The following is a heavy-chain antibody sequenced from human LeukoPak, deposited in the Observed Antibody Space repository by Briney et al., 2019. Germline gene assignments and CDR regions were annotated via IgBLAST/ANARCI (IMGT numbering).Heavy chain of an antibody. CDR2: IYPGGST. Sequence: PGGSLRLSCAASTFTVIDHYMTWVRQAPGRGLEWVAAIYPGGSTYYADPVKGRFTISRDKSKTTLYLQMNTLGAEETAVYYCARGAGVRHYYYYAMDIWGQGTTVTVSS. CDR1: TFTVIDHY. V-gene: IGHV3-66*02. CDR3: ARGAGVRHYYYYAMDI. J-gene: IGHJ6*02. D-gene: IGHD2-21*01.